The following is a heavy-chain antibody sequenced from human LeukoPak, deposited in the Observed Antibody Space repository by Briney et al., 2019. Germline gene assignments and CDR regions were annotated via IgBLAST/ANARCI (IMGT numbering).Heavy chain of an antibody. CDR3: ASSTSRAGGPGGHSFDH. CDR1: GFIFSSYS. Sequence: PGGSLRLSCAASGFIFSSYSMNWVRQAPGKGLEWVSSISSSTSYMYYADSVKGRFTISRDNAKNSLYLQVNSLRADDTAVYYCASSTSRAGGPGGHSFDHWGQGTLVTVSS. D-gene: IGHD2-2*01. J-gene: IGHJ4*02. CDR2: ISSSTSYM. V-gene: IGHV3-21*01.